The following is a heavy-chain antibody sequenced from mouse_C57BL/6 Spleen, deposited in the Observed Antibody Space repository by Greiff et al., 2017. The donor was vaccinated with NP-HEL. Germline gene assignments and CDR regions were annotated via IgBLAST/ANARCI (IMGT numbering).Heavy chain of an antibody. J-gene: IGHJ2*01. CDR3: ARGGTTVVAPYYFDY. Sequence: LQESGAELVKPGASVKISCKASGYAFSSYWMNWVKQRPGKGLEWIGQIYPGDGDTNYNGKFKGKATLTADKSSSTAYMQLSSLTSEDSAVYFCARGGTTVVAPYYFDYWGQGTTLTVSS. D-gene: IGHD1-1*01. CDR2: IYPGDGDT. CDR1: GYAFSSYW. V-gene: IGHV1-80*01.